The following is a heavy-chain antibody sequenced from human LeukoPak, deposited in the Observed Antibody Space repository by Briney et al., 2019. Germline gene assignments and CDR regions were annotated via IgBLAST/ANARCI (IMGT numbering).Heavy chain of an antibody. Sequence: GGSLRLSCAASGFTVSSNYMSWVRQAPGKGLEWVSVIYSGGSTYYADSVKGRFTISRDNSKNTLYLQMNSLRAEDTAVYYCARELAWFGEFDYGMDVWGQGTTVNVSS. D-gene: IGHD3-10*01. CDR2: IYSGGST. V-gene: IGHV3-66*01. J-gene: IGHJ6*02. CDR3: ARELAWFGEFDYGMDV. CDR1: GFTVSSNY.